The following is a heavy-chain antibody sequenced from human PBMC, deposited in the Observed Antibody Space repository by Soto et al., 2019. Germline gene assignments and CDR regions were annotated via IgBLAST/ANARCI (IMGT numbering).Heavy chain of an antibody. D-gene: IGHD6-13*01. Sequence: QVQLQESGPRLVKPSQTLSLTCTVSGGSIYSTNDNWTWIRQRPGRGLEWIGFVHHSGSTFYNPSLRSRVTISVDTSENGFSLHLNSVTAADTAVYYCARERHLVLGWFDPWGQGTLVTVSS. CDR1: GGSIYSTNDN. J-gene: IGHJ5*02. V-gene: IGHV4-31*03. CDR3: ARERHLVLGWFDP. CDR2: VHHSGST.